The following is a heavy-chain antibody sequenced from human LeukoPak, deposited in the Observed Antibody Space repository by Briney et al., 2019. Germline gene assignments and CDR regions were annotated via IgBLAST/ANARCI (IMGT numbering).Heavy chain of an antibody. J-gene: IGHJ4*02. CDR1: GGSISSSSYY. Sequence: SETLSLTCTVSGGSISSSSYYWGWIRQPPGKGLEWIGSIYYSGSTNYNPSLKSRVTISVDTSKNQFSLKLSSVTAADTAVYYCARAPYDYIWGSYRQPYYFDYWGQGTLVTVSS. CDR3: ARAPYDYIWGSYRQPYYFDY. V-gene: IGHV4-39*07. CDR2: IYYSGST. D-gene: IGHD3-16*02.